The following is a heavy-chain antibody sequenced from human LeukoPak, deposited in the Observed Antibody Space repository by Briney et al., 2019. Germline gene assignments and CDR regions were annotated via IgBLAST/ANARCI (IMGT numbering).Heavy chain of an antibody. J-gene: IGHJ4*02. CDR3: ARHSQGALFDY. CDR2: IYPGDSDT. Sequence: GASLQISCQGSGSSFTTYWIGWVRQLPGKGLDWMGIIYPGDSDTRYNPSFQGQVTISVDKSISTAYLQWSSLKASDTAMYYCARHSQGALFDYWGQGTLVTVSS. CDR1: GSSFTTYW. D-gene: IGHD1-26*01. V-gene: IGHV5-51*01.